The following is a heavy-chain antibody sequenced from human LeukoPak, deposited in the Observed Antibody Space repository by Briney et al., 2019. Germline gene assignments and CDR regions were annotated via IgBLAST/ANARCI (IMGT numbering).Heavy chain of an antibody. D-gene: IGHD4-17*01. J-gene: IGHJ4*02. V-gene: IGHV1-2*02. CDR1: GGTFSTYA. CDR2: INPNSGGT. Sequence: ASVKVSCKASGGTFSTYAISWVRQAPGQGLEWMGWINPNSGGTNYAQKFQGRVTMTRDTSISTAYMELSRLRSDDTAVYYCATTTVTTWYFDYWGQGTLVTVSS. CDR3: ATTTVTTWYFDY.